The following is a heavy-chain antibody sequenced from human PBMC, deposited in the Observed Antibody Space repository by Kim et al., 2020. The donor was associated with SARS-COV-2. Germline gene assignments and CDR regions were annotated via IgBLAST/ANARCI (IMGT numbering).Heavy chain of an antibody. D-gene: IGHD6-19*01. CDR3: ARRLAGAGTHYFDG. Sequence: YTDAVKGRFTISRDNSKNTLYLQMNSLRAEDTAVYCGARRLAGAGTHYFDGWGQGTLVTVSS. J-gene: IGHJ4*02. V-gene: IGHV3-23*01.